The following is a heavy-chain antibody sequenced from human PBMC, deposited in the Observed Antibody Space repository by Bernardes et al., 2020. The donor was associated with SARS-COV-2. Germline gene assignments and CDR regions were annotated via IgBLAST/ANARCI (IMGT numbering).Heavy chain of an antibody. D-gene: IGHD3-10*01. CDR2: IYPGDSYT. CDR1: GYTFTNYW. Sequence: GESLKIPCNISGYTFTNYWIGWVRQMPGKGLECLGIIYPGDSYTRYSPSFQGHVTISADKSITTAYLQWTSLKASDTAMYYCARLGTAGSYYSYFDYWGQGTLITVSS. V-gene: IGHV5-51*01. J-gene: IGHJ4*02. CDR3: ARLGTAGSYYSYFDY.